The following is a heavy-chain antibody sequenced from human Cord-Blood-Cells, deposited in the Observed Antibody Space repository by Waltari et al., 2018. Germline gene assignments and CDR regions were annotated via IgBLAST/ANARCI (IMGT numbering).Heavy chain of an antibody. J-gene: IGHJ6*03. Sequence: QVQLQQWGAGLLKPSETLSLTCAVYGGSFSDYYWSWIRHPPGKGLEWIGEINHSGSTNYNPSLKSRVTISVDTSKNQFSPKLSSVTAADTAVYYCARGLSPLISGYYGYYYYYMDVWGKGTTVTVSS. CDR2: INHSGST. D-gene: IGHD3-22*01. CDR1: GGSFSDYY. V-gene: IGHV4-34*01. CDR3: ARGLSPLISGYYGYYYYYMDV.